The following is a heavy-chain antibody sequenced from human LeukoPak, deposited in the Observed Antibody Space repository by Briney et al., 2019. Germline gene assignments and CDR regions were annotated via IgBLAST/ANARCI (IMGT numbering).Heavy chain of an antibody. J-gene: IGHJ3*02. CDR1: GGSISSSNW. V-gene: IGHV4-4*02. CDR3: ARAPRAFDI. Sequence: PSGTLSLTCAVSGGSISSSNWWSWVRQPPGKGLEWIGNIYYSGSTNYNPSLKSRVTISVDTSKNQFSLKLSSVTAADTAVYYCARAPRAFDIWGQGTMVTVSS. CDR2: IYYSGST.